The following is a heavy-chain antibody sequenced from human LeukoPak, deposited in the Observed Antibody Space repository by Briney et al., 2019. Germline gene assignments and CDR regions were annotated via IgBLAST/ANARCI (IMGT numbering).Heavy chain of an antibody. CDR3: ANIAATTLDY. V-gene: IGHV4-39*07. D-gene: IGHD6-13*01. Sequence: PSETLSLTCTVSGGSISSSSYYWGWIRQPPGKGLEWIGSIYYSGSTYYNPSLKSRVTISVDTSKNQFSLKLSSVTAADTAVYYCANIAATTLDYWGQGTLVTVSS. J-gene: IGHJ4*02. CDR2: IYYSGST. CDR1: GGSISSSSYY.